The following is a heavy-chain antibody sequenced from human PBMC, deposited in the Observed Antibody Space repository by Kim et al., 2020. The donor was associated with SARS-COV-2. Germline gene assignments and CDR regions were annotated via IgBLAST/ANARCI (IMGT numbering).Heavy chain of an antibody. CDR2: ISYDGSNK. Sequence: GGSLRLSCAASGFTFSSYAMHWVRQAPGKGLEWVAVISYDGSNKYYADSVKGRFTISRDNSKNTLYLQMNSLRAEDTAVYYCARGNYDFWSGYYLYWGQGTLVTVSS. CDR3: ARGNYDFWSGYYLY. D-gene: IGHD3-3*01. J-gene: IGHJ4*02. CDR1: GFTFSSYA. V-gene: IGHV3-30-3*01.